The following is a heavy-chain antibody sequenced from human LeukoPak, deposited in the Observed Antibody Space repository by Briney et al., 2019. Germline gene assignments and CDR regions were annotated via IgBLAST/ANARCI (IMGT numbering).Heavy chain of an antibody. CDR1: GDSVSSNSAG. CDR3: GGSVSCLRS. J-gene: IGHJ4*02. CDR2: TYYRSKWYT. V-gene: IGHV6-1*01. D-gene: IGHD3-10*01. Sequence: SQTLSLTCAISGDSVSSNSAGWTWIRQSPSRGLEWLGRTYYRSKWYTDYAVSVKSRITISPDTSKNQFSLQLNSVTPEDTAVYYCGGSVSCLRSWGQGTLVTVSS.